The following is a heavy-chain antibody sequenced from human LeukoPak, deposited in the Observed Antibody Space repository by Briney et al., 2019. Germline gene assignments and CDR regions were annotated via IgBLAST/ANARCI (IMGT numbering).Heavy chain of an antibody. CDR1: GDTFTKFV. CDR2: INAGNGDT. D-gene: IGHD2-21*01. CDR3: ARDDCGDTCYPGGY. Sequence: ASVKVSCKASGDTFTKFVVHWMRQAPGQRPEWLGWINAGNGDTKYSQNFQDRVTITRDTSANTAYMELSSLTSEDTALYYCARDDCGDTCYPGGYWGQGTLVTVSS. J-gene: IGHJ4*02. V-gene: IGHV1-3*01.